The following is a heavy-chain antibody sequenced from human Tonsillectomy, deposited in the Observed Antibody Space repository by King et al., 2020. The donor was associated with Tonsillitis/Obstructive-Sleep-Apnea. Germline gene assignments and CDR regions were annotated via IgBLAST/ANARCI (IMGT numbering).Heavy chain of an antibody. CDR3: AKHGMQYQLLDSDYYGMDV. CDR2: ISYDGSNK. D-gene: IGHD2-2*01. Sequence: VQLVESGGGVVQPGRSLRLSCAASGFTFSSYGMHWVRQAPGKGLEWVAVISYDGSNKYYADSVKGRFTISRDNSKNTLYLQMNSLRAEETAVYYCAKHGMQYQLLDSDYYGMDVWGQGTTVTVSS. J-gene: IGHJ6*02. V-gene: IGHV3-30*18. CDR1: GFTFSSYG.